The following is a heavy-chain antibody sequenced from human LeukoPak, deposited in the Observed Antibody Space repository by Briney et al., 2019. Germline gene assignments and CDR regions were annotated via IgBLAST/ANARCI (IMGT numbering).Heavy chain of an antibody. CDR2: IIPILGIA. Sequence: SVKVSCKASGGTFSSYAISWVRQAPGQGLEWMGRIIPILGIANYAQKFQGRVTITADKSTSTAYMELSSLRSEDTAVYYRARGGYLNAFDIWGQGTMVTVSS. CDR3: ARGGYLNAFDI. V-gene: IGHV1-69*04. D-gene: IGHD6-25*01. CDR1: GGTFSSYA. J-gene: IGHJ3*02.